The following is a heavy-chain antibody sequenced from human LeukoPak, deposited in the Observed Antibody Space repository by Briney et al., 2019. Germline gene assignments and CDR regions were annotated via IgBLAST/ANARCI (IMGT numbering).Heavy chain of an antibody. Sequence: ASVKVSCKAPGYTFTSYDINWVRQATGQGLEWMGWMNPNSGNTGYAQKFQGRVTITRNTSISTAYMELSSLRSEDTAVYYCARGPLRGVRQKNWFDPWGQGTLVTVSS. CDR1: GYTFTSYD. J-gene: IGHJ5*02. CDR2: MNPNSGNT. V-gene: IGHV1-8*03. CDR3: ARGPLRGVRQKNWFDP. D-gene: IGHD3-10*01.